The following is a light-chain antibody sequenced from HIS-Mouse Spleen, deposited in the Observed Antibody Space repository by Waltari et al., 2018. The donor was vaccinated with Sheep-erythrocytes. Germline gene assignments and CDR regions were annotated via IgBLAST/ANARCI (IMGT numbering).Light chain of an antibody. J-gene: IGKJ3*01. Sequence: DIQMTQSPSSLSASVGDRVTITCRASQSISSYLNWYQQKPGKAPKLLIYAASSLQSGVPSRFSGSGSGTDFTLTISSLQPEDFATYYCQQSYSTPQFTFGPGTKGESK. CDR1: QSISSY. V-gene: IGKV1-39*01. CDR2: AAS. CDR3: QQSYSTPQFT.